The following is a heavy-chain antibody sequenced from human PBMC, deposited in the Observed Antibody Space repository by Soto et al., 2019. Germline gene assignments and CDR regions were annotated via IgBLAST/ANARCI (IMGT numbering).Heavy chain of an antibody. CDR3: ARDLLGSVAGFDF. Sequence: SETLSLTCTVSGGSISSYYWSWIRQPPGKGLEWIGYIYYSGSTNYNPSLKSRVTISVDTSKNQFSLKLSSVTAADTAVYYCARDLLGSVAGFDFWGQGTLVTVPQ. J-gene: IGHJ4*02. D-gene: IGHD6-19*01. V-gene: IGHV4-59*12. CDR1: GGSISSYY. CDR2: IYYSGST.